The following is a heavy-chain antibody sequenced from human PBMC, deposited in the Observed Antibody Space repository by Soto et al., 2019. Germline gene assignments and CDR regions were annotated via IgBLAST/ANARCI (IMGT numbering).Heavy chain of an antibody. CDR1: GGSISSYY. D-gene: IGHD3-10*01. V-gene: IGHV4-4*02. J-gene: IGHJ4*02. CDR2: IYHSGST. Sequence: PSETLSLTCTVSGGSISSYYWSWVRQPPGKGLEWIGEIYHSGSTNYNPSLKSRVTISVDKSKNQFSLKLSSVTAADTAVYYCARSPITMVRGAVKTGGQGALVTVSS. CDR3: ARSPITMVRGAVKT.